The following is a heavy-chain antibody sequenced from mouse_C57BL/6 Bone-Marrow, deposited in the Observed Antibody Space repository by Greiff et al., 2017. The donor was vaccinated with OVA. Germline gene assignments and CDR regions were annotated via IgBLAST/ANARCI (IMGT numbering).Heavy chain of an antibody. D-gene: IGHD3-3*01. J-gene: IGHJ3*01. CDR3: AAGLFAY. CDR1: GYTFTDYY. Sequence: EVQLQQSGPELVKPGASVKISCKASGYTFTDYYMNWVKQSHGKSLEWIGDINPNNGGTSYNQKFKGKATLTVDKSSSTAYMELRSLTYDDSAVYYCAAGLFAYWGQGTLVTVSA. V-gene: IGHV1-26*01. CDR2: INPNNGGT.